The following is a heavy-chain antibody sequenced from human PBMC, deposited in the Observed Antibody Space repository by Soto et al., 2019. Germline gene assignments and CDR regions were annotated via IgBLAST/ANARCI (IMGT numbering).Heavy chain of an antibody. CDR3: ARDSPYYDSSGYYFDY. D-gene: IGHD3-22*01. V-gene: IGHV4-59*01. J-gene: IGHJ4*02. Sequence: QVQLQESGPGLVKPSETLSLTCTVSGGSISSYYWSRIRQPPGKGLEWIGYIYYSGSTNYNPSLKSRVTISVDTSKNQFFLKLSSVTAADTAVYYCARDSPYYDSSGYYFDYWGQGTLVTVSS. CDR1: GGSISSYY. CDR2: IYYSGST.